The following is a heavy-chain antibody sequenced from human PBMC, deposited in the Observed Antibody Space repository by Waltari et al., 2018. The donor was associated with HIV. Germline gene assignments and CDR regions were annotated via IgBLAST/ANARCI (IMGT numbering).Heavy chain of an antibody. CDR3: ARGGVSTRPLYGVIDS. CDR1: GGSISGYY. D-gene: IGHD3-10*01. J-gene: IGHJ4*02. V-gene: IGHV4-59*01. CDR2: IYHSGTT. Sequence: QVQLQESGPGVVKPSETLSLTCSVSGGSISGYYWSWIRQSPGKGLAWIGEIYHSGTTNYDPSLRSRVTILLDKSKNQFSLRLSSVTAADTAVYYCARGGVSTRPLYGVIDSWGQGTLVTVSS.